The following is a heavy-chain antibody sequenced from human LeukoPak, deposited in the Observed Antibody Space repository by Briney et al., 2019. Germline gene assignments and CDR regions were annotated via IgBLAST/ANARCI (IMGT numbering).Heavy chain of an antibody. Sequence: HPGGSLRFSCAAPGFSFSSYAMSWFGQAQGKGLDWVSPFSGSGDNTYYAESVKGRFTISRDNSKNTLFLQMNSLRAEDTAVFYCAKRSGYTTGWFFDFWGQGTLVTVSS. V-gene: IGHV3-23*01. CDR2: FSGSGDNT. J-gene: IGHJ4*02. D-gene: IGHD6-19*01. CDR3: AKRSGYTTGWFFDF. CDR1: GFSFSSYA.